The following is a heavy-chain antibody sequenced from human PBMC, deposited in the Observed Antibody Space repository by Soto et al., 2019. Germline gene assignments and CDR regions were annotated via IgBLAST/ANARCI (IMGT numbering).Heavy chain of an antibody. V-gene: IGHV3-30*18. Sequence: QVQLVESGGGVVQPGRSLRLSCAAAGFTFSSYGMHWVRQAPVKGLEWVAVISYDGSNKYYADSVKGRFTISRDNSKNTLYLQMNSLRAEDTAVYYCAKDYRGYSYGYLDYWGQGTLVTVSS. CDR2: ISYDGSNK. CDR1: GFTFSSYG. J-gene: IGHJ4*02. D-gene: IGHD5-18*01. CDR3: AKDYRGYSYGYLDY.